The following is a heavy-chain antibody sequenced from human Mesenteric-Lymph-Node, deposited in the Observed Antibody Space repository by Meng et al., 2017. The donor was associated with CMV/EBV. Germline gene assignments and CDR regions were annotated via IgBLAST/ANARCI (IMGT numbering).Heavy chain of an antibody. Sequence: GESLKISCAASGFTFSSYSMNWVRQAPGKGLEWVSSISSSSSYIYYADSVKGRFTISRDNAKNSLYLQMNSLRAEDTAVYYCARDGEQQLVYYYYYGMDVWGQGTTVTVSS. CDR1: GFTFSSYS. CDR3: ARDGEQQLVYYYYYGMDV. CDR2: ISSSSSYI. V-gene: IGHV3-21*01. J-gene: IGHJ6*02. D-gene: IGHD6-13*01.